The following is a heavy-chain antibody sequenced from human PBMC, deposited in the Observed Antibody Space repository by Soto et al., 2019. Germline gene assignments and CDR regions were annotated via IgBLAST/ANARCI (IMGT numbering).Heavy chain of an antibody. CDR3: AREPSLDILTGYFDV. V-gene: IGHV3-30-3*01. CDR1: GFTFSSYA. Sequence: GGFLRLSCAASGFTFSSYAMHWVRQAPGKGLEWVAVISYDGSNKYYADSVKGRFTISRDNSKNTLYLQMNSLRAEDTAVYYCAREPSLDILTGYFDVWGQGTTVTVSS. D-gene: IGHD3-9*01. J-gene: IGHJ6*02. CDR2: ISYDGSNK.